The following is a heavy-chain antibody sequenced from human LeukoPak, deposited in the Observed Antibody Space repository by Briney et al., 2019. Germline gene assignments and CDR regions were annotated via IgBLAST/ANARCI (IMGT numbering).Heavy chain of an antibody. CDR1: GFTFSSYA. CDR2: ISGSGGST. Sequence: GALRLSCAASGFTFSSYAMSWVRQAPGKGLEWVSAISGSGGSTYYADFVKGRFTISRDNSKNTLYLQMNSLRAEDTAVYYCAKDQILTMIVVVQDAFDIWGQGTMVTVSS. J-gene: IGHJ3*02. D-gene: IGHD3-22*01. V-gene: IGHV3-23*01. CDR3: AKDQILTMIVVVQDAFDI.